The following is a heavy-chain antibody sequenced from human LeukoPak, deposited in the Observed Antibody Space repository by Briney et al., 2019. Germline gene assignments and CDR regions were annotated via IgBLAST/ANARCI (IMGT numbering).Heavy chain of an antibody. D-gene: IGHD5-24*01. CDR1: GYTFTNYG. V-gene: IGHV1-8*02. CDR2: MNPNSGNT. J-gene: IGHJ4*02. CDR3: ARGKMATNNY. Sequence: GASVKVSCKASGYTFTNYGIFWVRQAPGQGLEWMGWMNPNSGNTGYAQKFQGRVTMTRNTSISTAYMELSSLRSEDTAVYYCARGKMATNNYWGQGTLVTVSS.